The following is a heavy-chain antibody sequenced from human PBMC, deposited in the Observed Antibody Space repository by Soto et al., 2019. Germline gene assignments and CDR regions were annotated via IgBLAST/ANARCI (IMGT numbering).Heavy chain of an antibody. CDR3: AGDTYYYGSGSYLPVGGVSMDV. Sequence: GASVKVSCKASGYTFTSYYMHWVRQAPGQGLEWMGIINPSGGSTSYAQKFQGRVTMTRDTSTSTVYMELSSLRSEDTAVYYCAGDTYYYGSGSYLPVGGVSMDVWGQGTTVTVSS. V-gene: IGHV1-46*01. D-gene: IGHD3-10*01. CDR2: INPSGGST. J-gene: IGHJ6*02. CDR1: GYTFTSYY.